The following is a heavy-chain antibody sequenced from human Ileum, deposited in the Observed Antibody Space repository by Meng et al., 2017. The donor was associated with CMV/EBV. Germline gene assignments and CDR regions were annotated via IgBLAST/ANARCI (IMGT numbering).Heavy chain of an antibody. CDR3: STAFYDFWSGYYYFDD. Sequence: GESLKISCAASGFTFSNACMTWVRQAPGKGLEWVGRIKSKTDGGTTDYTAPVKGRFTISRDDSRNTLFLQMNSLKTEDTAVYYCSTAFYDFWSGYYYFDDWGQGTLVTVSS. CDR1: GFTFSNAC. J-gene: IGHJ4*01. V-gene: IGHV3-15*01. CDR2: IKSKTDGGTT. D-gene: IGHD3-3*01.